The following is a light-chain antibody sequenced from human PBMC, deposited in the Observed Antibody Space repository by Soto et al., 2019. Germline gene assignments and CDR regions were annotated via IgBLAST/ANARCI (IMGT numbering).Light chain of an antibody. CDR3: QQYGNSLWT. Sequence: EIVLTQSPGTLSLSPGERATLSCRASQSISSNYLAWCQQKPGQAPRLLIYAASSRATGIPDRFSGSGSGTDVTLTISRLEPEDFAVYYCQQYGNSLWTFGQGTKVEI. V-gene: IGKV3-20*01. CDR2: AAS. CDR1: QSISSNY. J-gene: IGKJ1*01.